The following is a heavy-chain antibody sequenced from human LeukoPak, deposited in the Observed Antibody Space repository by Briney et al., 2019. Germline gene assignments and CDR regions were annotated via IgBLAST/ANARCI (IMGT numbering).Heavy chain of an antibody. Sequence: GESLKISCKGSGYSFTSYWIGWVRQMPGKGLEWRGIIYPGDSDTRYSPSFQGQVTISADKSISTAYLQWNSLRASDTAKYYCAKLTPGRNNWFDPWGQGTLVTVSS. J-gene: IGHJ5*02. CDR3: AKLTPGRNNWFDP. V-gene: IGHV5-51*01. D-gene: IGHD1-14*01. CDR1: GYSFTSYW. CDR2: IYPGDSDT.